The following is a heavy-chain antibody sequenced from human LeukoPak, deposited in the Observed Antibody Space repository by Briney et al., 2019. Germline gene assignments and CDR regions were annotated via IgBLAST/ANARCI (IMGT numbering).Heavy chain of an antibody. D-gene: IGHD1-26*01. V-gene: IGHV4-34*01. J-gene: IGHJ5*02. CDR2: INHSGST. CDR1: GGSFSGYY. CDR3: ARGQEPNWFDP. Sequence: SETLSLTCAVYGGSFSGYYWSWIRQPPGKGLECIGEINHSGSTNYNPSLKSRVTISLDTSKNQFSLKLSSVTAADTAVYYCARGQEPNWFDPWGQGTLVTVSS.